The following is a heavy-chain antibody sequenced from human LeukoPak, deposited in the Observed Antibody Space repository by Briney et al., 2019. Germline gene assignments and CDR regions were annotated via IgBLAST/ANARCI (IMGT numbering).Heavy chain of an antibody. J-gene: IGHJ4*02. V-gene: IGHV4-39*01. Sequence: SETLSLTCTVSGGSIISSTYYWGWIRQPPGKGLEWIGTIYHSGSTYYNPSLKSRVTISVDTSKDQFSLTLSSVTAADTALYYCARQPITYGSGRFFDYWGQGTLVTVSS. CDR1: GGSIISSTYY. CDR2: IYHSGST. CDR3: ARQPITYGSGRFFDY. D-gene: IGHD3-10*01.